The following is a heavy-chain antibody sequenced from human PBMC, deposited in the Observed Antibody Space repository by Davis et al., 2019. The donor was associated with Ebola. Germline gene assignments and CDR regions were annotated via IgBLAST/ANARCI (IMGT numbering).Heavy chain of an antibody. CDR2: IYFSANT. Sequence: MPSEPLSPTCPLPGGPITSSRYYWGSIRQPPGKGLDWIVSIYFSANTYYNPSLKSRVTISVDTSKKQFSLKLSSVTAADTAVYYCARHGRSSAWYFSGYFYYHGMDVWGKGTTVTVSS. D-gene: IGHD6-19*01. J-gene: IGHJ6*04. CDR3: ARHGRSSAWYFSGYFYYHGMDV. CDR1: GGPITSSRYY. V-gene: IGHV4-39*01.